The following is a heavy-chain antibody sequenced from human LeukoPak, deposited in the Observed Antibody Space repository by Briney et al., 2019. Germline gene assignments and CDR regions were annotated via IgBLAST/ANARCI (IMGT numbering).Heavy chain of an antibody. CDR1: GFTFSSYW. Sequence: QPGGSLRLSCAASGFTFSSYWMSWVRQAPGKGLEWVANIKQDGSEKYYVDSVKGRFTISKDNAKNSLYLQMNSLRAEDTAVYYCARGPVVTIFGVVISSHFDYWGQGTLVTVSS. CDR2: IKQDGSEK. J-gene: IGHJ4*02. CDR3: ARGPVVTIFGVVISSHFDY. V-gene: IGHV3-7*01. D-gene: IGHD3-3*01.